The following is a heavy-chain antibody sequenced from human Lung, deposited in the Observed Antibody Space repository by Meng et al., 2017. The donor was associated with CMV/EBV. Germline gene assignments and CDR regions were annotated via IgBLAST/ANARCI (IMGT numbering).Heavy chain of an antibody. D-gene: IGHD6-19*01. Sequence: QVQLKALGPGLVNPWWTLSLSCAVCGGPLRRMNWWSWVRQPPGKGLEWIGEIYHSGSTNYNPSLKSRVTISVDKSKNQFSLKLSSVTAADTAVYYCASFPPPGKQWLVTDYWGQGTLVTVSS. CDR1: GGPLRRMNW. CDR3: ASFPPPGKQWLVTDY. V-gene: IGHV4-4*02. J-gene: IGHJ4*02. CDR2: IYHSGST.